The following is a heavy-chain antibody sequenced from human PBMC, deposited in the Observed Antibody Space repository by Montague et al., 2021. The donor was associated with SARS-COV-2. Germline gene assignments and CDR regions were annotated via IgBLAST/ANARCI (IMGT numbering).Heavy chain of an antibody. CDR3: ARDSRTDFDWLFPDSGSYYYYMDV. Sequence: SETLSLTCTVSGGSISSYYWSWIRQPPGKGLEWIGYIYYSGSTNYNPSLKSRVTISVVTSKNQFSLKLSSVTAADTAVYYCARDSRTDFDWLFPDSGSYYYYMDVWGKGTTVTVSS. CDR2: IYYSGST. CDR1: GGSISSYY. V-gene: IGHV4-59*01. J-gene: IGHJ6*03. D-gene: IGHD3-9*01.